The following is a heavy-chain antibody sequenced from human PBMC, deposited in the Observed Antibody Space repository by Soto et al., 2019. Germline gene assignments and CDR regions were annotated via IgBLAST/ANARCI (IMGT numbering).Heavy chain of an antibody. V-gene: IGHV3-23*01. D-gene: IGHD6-6*01. CDR2: ISGSDGST. CDR3: AKIHIAALSEIDY. J-gene: IGHJ4*02. Sequence: GGSLRLSCAASGFTFSSYAMSWVRQAPGKGLEWVSAISGSDGSTYYADSVKGRFTISRDNSKNTLYLQMNSLRAEDTAVYYCAKIHIAALSEIDYWGQGTLVTVSS. CDR1: GFTFSSYA.